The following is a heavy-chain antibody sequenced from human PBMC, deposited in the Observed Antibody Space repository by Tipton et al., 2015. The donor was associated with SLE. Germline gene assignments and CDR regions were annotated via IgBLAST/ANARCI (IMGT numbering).Heavy chain of an antibody. CDR3: ARGLGRLAYYFDY. CDR1: GFTFGDYA. D-gene: IGHD6-19*01. Sequence: SLRLSCAASGFTFGDYAMTWVRQAPGKGLEWVSGISSSGDRTSYADSVKGRFTISRDNSKNTLYLQMNSLRAEDTAVYYCARGLGRLAYYFDYWGQGTLVTVSS. J-gene: IGHJ4*02. CDR2: ISSSGDRT. V-gene: IGHV3-23*01.